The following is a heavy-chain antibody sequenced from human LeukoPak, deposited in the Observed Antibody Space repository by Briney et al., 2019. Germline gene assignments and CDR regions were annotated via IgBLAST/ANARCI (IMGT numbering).Heavy chain of an antibody. J-gene: IGHJ3*02. CDR1: GFTFSSYS. V-gene: IGHV3-21*01. Sequence: PGGSLRLSCAASGFTFSSYSMNWVRQAPGKGLEWVSSISSSSSYIYYADSVKGRFTISRDNSKNTLYLQMNSLRAEDTAVYYCASPFYDYVWGSPDAFGIWGQGTMVTVSS. D-gene: IGHD3-16*01. CDR2: ISSSSSYI. CDR3: ASPFYDYVWGSPDAFGI.